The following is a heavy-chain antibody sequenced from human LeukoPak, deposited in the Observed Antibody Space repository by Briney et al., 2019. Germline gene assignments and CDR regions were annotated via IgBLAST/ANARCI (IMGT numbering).Heavy chain of an antibody. CDR1: GFTFSSYG. V-gene: IGHV3-33*01. Sequence: GRSLRLSCAASGFTFSSYGMHWVRQAPVKGVEWVAVIWYDGSNKYYADSVKGRFTISRDNSKNTLYLQMNSLRAEDTAVYYCARDKYCSSTSCPIDYWGQGTLVTVSS. D-gene: IGHD2-2*01. CDR3: ARDKYCSSTSCPIDY. CDR2: IWYDGSNK. J-gene: IGHJ4*02.